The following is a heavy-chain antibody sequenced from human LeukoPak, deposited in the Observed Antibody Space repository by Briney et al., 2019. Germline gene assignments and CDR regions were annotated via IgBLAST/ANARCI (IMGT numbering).Heavy chain of an antibody. J-gene: IGHJ1*01. D-gene: IGHD6-6*01. Sequence: ASVKVSCKASGYTFTSYAIHWVRQAPGQRLEWMGWISAGNGNTKYSQNFQGRVTFISNTSATTAFMELSSLRSEDAAVYYCARGGAARLHFQNWGQGTLVTVSS. CDR1: GYTFTSYA. V-gene: IGHV1-3*01. CDR2: ISAGNGNT. CDR3: ARGGAARLHFQN.